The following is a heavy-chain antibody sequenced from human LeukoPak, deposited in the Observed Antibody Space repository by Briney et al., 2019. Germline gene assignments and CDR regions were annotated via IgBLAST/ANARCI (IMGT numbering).Heavy chain of an antibody. CDR1: GFTFSNAW. CDR2: IKSKTDGGTT. CDR3: ARAWYYYDSSGYRD. V-gene: IGHV3-15*01. J-gene: IGHJ4*02. D-gene: IGHD3-22*01. Sequence: PGGSLRLSCAASGFTFSNAWMSWVRQAPGKGLEWVGRIKSKTDGGTTDYAAPVKGRFTISRDDSKNTLYLQMNSLRAEDTAVYYCARAWYYYDSSGYRDWGQGTLVTVSS.